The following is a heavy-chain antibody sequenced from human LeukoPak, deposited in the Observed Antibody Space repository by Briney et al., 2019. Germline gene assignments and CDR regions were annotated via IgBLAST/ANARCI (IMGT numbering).Heavy chain of an antibody. J-gene: IGHJ2*01. CDR2: ISSSGSTI. CDR3: ARSSWNDFWYFDL. D-gene: IGHD1-1*01. CDR1: GFTFSDYY. Sequence: GGSLRLSCAASGFTFSDYYMSWIRQAPGKGLEWVSYISSSGSTIYYADSVKGRFTISRDNAKNSLYLQMNSLRAEDPAVYYCARSSWNDFWYFDLWGRGTLVTVSS. V-gene: IGHV3-11*01.